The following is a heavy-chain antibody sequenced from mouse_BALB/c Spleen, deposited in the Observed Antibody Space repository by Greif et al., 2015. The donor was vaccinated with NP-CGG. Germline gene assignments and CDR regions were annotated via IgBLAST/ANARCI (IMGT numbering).Heavy chain of an antibody. CDR1: GFTFSNYW. Sequence: EVKVEESGGGLVQPGGSMKLSCVASGFTFSNYWITWVRQSPEKGLEWVAEIRLKSNNYATHYAESVKGRFTISRDDSKSRGYLQMNNVRAEDTGIYYCTTGFAYWGQGTLVTVAA. V-gene: IGHV6-6*02. CDR3: TTGFAY. J-gene: IGHJ3*01. CDR2: IRLKSNNYAT.